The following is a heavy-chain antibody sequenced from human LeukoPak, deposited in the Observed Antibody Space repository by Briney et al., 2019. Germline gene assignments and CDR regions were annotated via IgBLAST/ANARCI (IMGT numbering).Heavy chain of an antibody. Sequence: ASVKVSCKASGYTFTGYYMHWVRQAPGQGLEWMGWINPNSGGTNYAQKFQGRVTMTRNTSISTAYMELSSLRSEDTAVYYCARRLGRTTGKDYWGQGTLVTVSS. V-gene: IGHV1-2*02. D-gene: IGHD1-1*01. CDR3: ARRLGRTTGKDY. CDR1: GYTFTGYY. J-gene: IGHJ4*02. CDR2: INPNSGGT.